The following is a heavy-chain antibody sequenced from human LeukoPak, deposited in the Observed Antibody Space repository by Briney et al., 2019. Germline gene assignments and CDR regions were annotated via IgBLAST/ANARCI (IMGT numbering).Heavy chain of an antibody. V-gene: IGHV3-74*01. CDR3: ARDWRTVVTTTKFDY. J-gene: IGHJ4*02. D-gene: IGHD4-4*01. CDR2: INSDGSST. CDR1: GFTFSSYW. Sequence: PGGSLRLSCAASGFTFSSYWMHWVRQAPGKGPVWVSRINSDGSSTSYADSVKGRFTISRDNAKNTLYLQMNSLRAEDTAVYYCARDWRTVVTTTKFDYWGQGTLVTVSS.